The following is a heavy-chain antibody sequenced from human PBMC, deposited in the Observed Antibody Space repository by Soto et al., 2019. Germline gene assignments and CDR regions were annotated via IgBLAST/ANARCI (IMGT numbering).Heavy chain of an antibody. D-gene: IGHD3-3*01. CDR2: VSTSGNV. V-gene: IGHV4-4*07. CDR3: ARDNNDSWSLYPLAFDY. CDR1: GGSLTKYY. J-gene: IGHJ4*01. Sequence: SETLSLTCTVSGGSLTKYYWSWIRQPAGKGLEWIGRVSTSGNVVSKASLRSRLTMSVDTSKNQFSLRLTSVTAADTAVYYCARDNNDSWSLYPLAFDYWGHGALVPVSS.